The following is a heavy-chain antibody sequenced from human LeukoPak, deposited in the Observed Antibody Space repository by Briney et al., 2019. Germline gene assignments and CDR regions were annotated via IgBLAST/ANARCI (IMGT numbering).Heavy chain of an antibody. CDR1: GFTFSSYG. Sequence: AGRSLRLSCAASGFTFSSYGMHWVRQAPGRGPEWVAVIWYDGSNKYYADSVKGRFTISRDNSKNTLYLQMNSLRAEDTAVYYCARDAIHDYGDYWGQGTLVTVSS. V-gene: IGHV3-33*01. J-gene: IGHJ4*02. CDR3: ARDAIHDYGDY. CDR2: IWYDGSNK.